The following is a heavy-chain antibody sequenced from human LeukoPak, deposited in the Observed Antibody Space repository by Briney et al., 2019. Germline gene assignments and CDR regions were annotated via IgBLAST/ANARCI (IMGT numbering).Heavy chain of an antibody. J-gene: IGHJ1*01. D-gene: IGHD3-10*01. Sequence: GESLKISCXGSGYSFTSYWIGWVREMPGKGLEWMRIIYPGDSDTRYSPSFQGQVTISADKSISTAYLQWSSLKASDTAMYYCARMVRGSARDNFQHWGQGTLVTVSS. CDR3: ARMVRGSARDNFQH. V-gene: IGHV5-51*01. CDR2: IYPGDSDT. CDR1: GYSFTSYW.